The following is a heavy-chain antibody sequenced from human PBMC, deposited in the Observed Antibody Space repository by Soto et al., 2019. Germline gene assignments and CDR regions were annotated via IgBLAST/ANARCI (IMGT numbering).Heavy chain of an antibody. D-gene: IGHD1-26*01. CDR2: ISSNGRTI. Sequence: EVHLVESGGGLVQPGGSLRLSCAASGFTFSSYEMNWVRQAPGKGLEWVSYISSNGRTIDYADSVKGRFTISRDNAKKSLYLQLHSLRAEDTAVYYCARVGVVGARSLDFWGQGTLVTVSS. CDR1: GFTFSSYE. J-gene: IGHJ4*02. CDR3: ARVGVVGARSLDF. V-gene: IGHV3-48*03.